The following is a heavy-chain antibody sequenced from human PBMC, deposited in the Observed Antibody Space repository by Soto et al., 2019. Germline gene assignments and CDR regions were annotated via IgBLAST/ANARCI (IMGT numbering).Heavy chain of an antibody. D-gene: IGHD5-12*01. CDR1: GFTFSSYS. V-gene: IGHV3-48*01. CDR3: ARADSGYAHGYYYCGMDV. Sequence: GSLRLSCAASGFTFSSYSMNWVRQAPGKGLEWVSYISSSSSTIYYADSVKGRFTISRDNAKNSLYLQMNSLRAEDTAVYYCARADSGYAHGYYYCGMDVWGQGTTVTVCS. CDR2: ISSSSSTI. J-gene: IGHJ6*02.